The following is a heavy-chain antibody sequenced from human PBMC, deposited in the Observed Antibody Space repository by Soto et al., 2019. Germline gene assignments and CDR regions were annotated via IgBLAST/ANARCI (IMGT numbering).Heavy chain of an antibody. CDR1: GGSISSYY. CDR2: IYYSGST. D-gene: IGHD6-13*01. CDR3: ARWGGSSIPTIDY. V-gene: IGHV4-59*01. Sequence: QVQLQESGPGLVKPSETLSLTCTVSGGSISSYYWSWIRQPPGKGLEWIGYIYYSGSTNYNPSLKSRVTISVDTSKNQFSLKLSSVTAADTAVYYCARWGGSSIPTIDYWGQGTLVTVSS. J-gene: IGHJ4*02.